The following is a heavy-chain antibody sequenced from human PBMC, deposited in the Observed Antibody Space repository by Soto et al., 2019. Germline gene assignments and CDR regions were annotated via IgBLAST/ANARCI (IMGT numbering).Heavy chain of an antibody. CDR3: ARDTDPDGYCSGGSCFSLDY. J-gene: IGHJ4*02. V-gene: IGHV1-3*01. D-gene: IGHD2-15*01. CDR1: GYTFTSYA. Sequence: QVQLVQSGAEVKKPGASVKVSCKASGYTFTSYAMHWVRQAPGQRLEWMGWINAGNGNTKYSQKFQGRVTITRDTSASTAYMELSSLRSEDTAVYYCARDTDPDGYCSGGSCFSLDYWGQGTLVTVSS. CDR2: INAGNGNT.